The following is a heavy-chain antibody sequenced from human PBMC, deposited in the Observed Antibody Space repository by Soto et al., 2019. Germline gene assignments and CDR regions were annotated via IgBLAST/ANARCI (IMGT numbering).Heavy chain of an antibody. V-gene: IGHV1-69*13. Sequence: SVKVSCKASGGTFSSYSISWVRQAPGQGLEWMGGIIPIFGTANYAQKFQGRVTITADESTSTAYMELSSLRSEDTAVCYCAIEYSSSPPYYPIGYWGQGTLVTVSS. CDR1: GGTFSSYS. CDR3: AIEYSSSPPYYPIGY. D-gene: IGHD6-6*01. CDR2: IIPIFGTA. J-gene: IGHJ4*02.